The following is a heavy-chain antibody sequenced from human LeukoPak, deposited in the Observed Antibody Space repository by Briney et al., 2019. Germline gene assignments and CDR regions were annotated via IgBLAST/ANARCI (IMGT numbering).Heavy chain of an antibody. D-gene: IGHD6-19*01. Sequence: GGSLRLSCAASGFTFSSYSMNWVRQAPGKRLEWVSSISSSSSYIYYADSVKGRFTISRDNAKNSLYLQMNSLRAEDTAVYYCARSLPSYSSATPVAYWGQGTLVTVSS. J-gene: IGHJ4*02. V-gene: IGHV3-21*01. CDR2: ISSSSSYI. CDR3: ARSLPSYSSATPVAY. CDR1: GFTFSSYS.